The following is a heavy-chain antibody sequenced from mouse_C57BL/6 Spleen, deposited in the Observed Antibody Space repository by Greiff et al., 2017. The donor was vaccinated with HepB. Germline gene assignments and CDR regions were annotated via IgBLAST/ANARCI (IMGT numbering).Heavy chain of an antibody. V-gene: IGHV1-5*01. CDR1: GYTFTSYW. D-gene: IGHD1-1*01. CDR3: TRWDTTVVGYAMDY. Sequence: VQLQQSGTVLARPGASVKMSCKTSGYTFTSYWMHWVKQRPGQGLEWIGAIYPGNSDTSYNQKFKGKAKLTAVTSASTAYMELSSLTNEDSAVYYCTRWDTTVVGYAMDYWGQGTSVTVSS. CDR2: IYPGNSDT. J-gene: IGHJ4*01.